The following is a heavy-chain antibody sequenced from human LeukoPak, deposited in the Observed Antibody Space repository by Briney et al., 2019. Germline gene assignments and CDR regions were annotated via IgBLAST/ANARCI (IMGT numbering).Heavy chain of an antibody. D-gene: IGHD3-16*01. J-gene: IGHJ6*02. V-gene: IGHV5-51*01. CDR3: ARMSQEGYYYYGMDA. CDR2: IYPGDSDT. CDR1: GYSFPTYW. Sequence: GESLKISCKGSGYSFPTYWIAWVRQMSGKGLEWMGSIYPGDSDTRYSPPFQGQVTISADKSISTAYLQWSSLKASDTAMYYCARMSQEGYYYYGMDAWGQGTTVTVSS.